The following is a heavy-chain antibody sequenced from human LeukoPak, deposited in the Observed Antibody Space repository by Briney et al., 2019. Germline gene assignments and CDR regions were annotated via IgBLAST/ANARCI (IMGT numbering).Heavy chain of an antibody. CDR1: GFTVSSNY. CDR2: IYSGGST. CDR3: ASKDPYDSRAYLLDY. D-gene: IGHD3-22*01. J-gene: IGHJ4*02. Sequence: GGSLRLSCAASGFTVSSNYMSWVRQAPGQVLEWVSIIYSGGSTYYADSVKGRFTISRDSSKNTLYLQMNCLRAEDTAVYYCASKDPYDSRAYLLDYWGQGTLVTVSS. V-gene: IGHV3-66*01.